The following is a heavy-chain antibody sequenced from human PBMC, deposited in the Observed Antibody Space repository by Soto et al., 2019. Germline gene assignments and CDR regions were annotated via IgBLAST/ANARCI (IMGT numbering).Heavy chain of an antibody. CDR2: ISYDGSNK. CDR3: AKSSPSITIFGVAIAMDYYYYYGMDV. V-gene: IGHV3-30*18. D-gene: IGHD3-3*01. CDR1: GFTFSSYG. J-gene: IGHJ6*02. Sequence: GGSLRLSCAASGFTFSSYGMHWVRQAPGKGLEWVAVISYDGSNKYYADSVKDRFTISRDNSKNTLYLQMNSLRAEDTAVYYCAKSSPSITIFGVAIAMDYYYYYGMDVWGQGTTVTVSS.